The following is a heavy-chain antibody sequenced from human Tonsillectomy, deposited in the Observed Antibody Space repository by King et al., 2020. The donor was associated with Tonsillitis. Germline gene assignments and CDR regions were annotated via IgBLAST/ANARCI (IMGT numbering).Heavy chain of an antibody. Sequence: VQLVESGGGLVQPGRSLRLSCVASGLTFDDYAMHWVRQAPGKGLEWVSGINWNSGDIGYADSVKGRFTISRDNAKNSLYLQMKSLRTEDTALYYCAKDRSSGWDALDSWGQGTMVTVSS. J-gene: IGHJ3*02. CDR1: GLTFDDYA. CDR3: AKDRSSGWDALDS. V-gene: IGHV3-9*01. D-gene: IGHD6-19*01. CDR2: INWNSGDI.